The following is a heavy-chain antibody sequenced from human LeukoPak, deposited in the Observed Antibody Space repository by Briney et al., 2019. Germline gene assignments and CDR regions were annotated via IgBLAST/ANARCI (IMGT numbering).Heavy chain of an antibody. CDR3: ARVAQQWLVQQVAWFDP. V-gene: IGHV1-2*02. CDR2: INPNSGGT. D-gene: IGHD6-19*01. Sequence: ASVTVSCKASGYTFTGYYMHWVRQAPGQGLEWMGWINPNSGGTNYAQKFQGRVTMTRDTSISTAYMELSRLRSDDTAVYYCARVAQQWLVQQVAWFDPWGQGTLVTVSS. CDR1: GYTFTGYY. J-gene: IGHJ5*02.